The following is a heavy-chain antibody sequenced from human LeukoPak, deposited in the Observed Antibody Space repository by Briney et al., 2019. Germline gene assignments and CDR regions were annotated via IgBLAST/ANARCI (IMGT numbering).Heavy chain of an antibody. CDR2: ILHSGST. D-gene: IGHD3-10*01. J-gene: IGHJ4*02. Sequence: SETLSLTCAVSGYSISSAYYWGWIRQPPGKGLEWIGSILHSGSTYYNPPLKSRVTISVDTSKNHFSLKLTSVTAADTPVYYCARDRGVRGEMDFWGQGTLVTVSS. CDR1: GYSISSAYY. V-gene: IGHV4-38-2*02. CDR3: ARDRGVRGEMDF.